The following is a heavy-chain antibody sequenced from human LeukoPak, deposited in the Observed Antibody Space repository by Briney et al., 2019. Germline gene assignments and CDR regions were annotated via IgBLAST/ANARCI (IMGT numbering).Heavy chain of an antibody. CDR1: GFIFSSYG. CDR3: AKVRSYQLPIDY. V-gene: IGHV3-30*02. D-gene: IGHD2-2*01. Sequence: PGGSLRLSCAASGFIFSSYGMHWVRQAPGKGLECVAFIRYDGSNKYYADSVKGRFTISRDNSKNTLYLQMNSLRAEDTAVYYCAKVRSYQLPIDYWGQGTLVTVSS. CDR2: IRYDGSNK. J-gene: IGHJ4*02.